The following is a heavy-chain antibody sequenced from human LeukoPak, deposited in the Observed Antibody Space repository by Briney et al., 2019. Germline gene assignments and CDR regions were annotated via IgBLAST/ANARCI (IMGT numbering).Heavy chain of an antibody. D-gene: IGHD4-23*01. CDR3: ARPAVVTDAFDI. V-gene: IGHV4-39*01. CDR2: IYYSGST. Sequence: SETLSLTCTASGGSISSSSYYWGWIRQPPGKGLEWIGSIYYSGSTYYNPSLKSRVTISVDTSKNQFSLKLSSVTAADTAVYYCARPAVVTDAFDIWGQGTMVTVSS. CDR1: GGSISSSSYY. J-gene: IGHJ3*02.